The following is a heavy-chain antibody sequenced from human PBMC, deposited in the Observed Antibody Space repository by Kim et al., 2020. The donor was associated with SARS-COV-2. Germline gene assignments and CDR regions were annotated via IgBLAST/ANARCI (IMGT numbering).Heavy chain of an antibody. Sequence: SVKVSCKASGGTFSSYAISWVRQAPGQGLEWMGRIIPILGIANYAQKFQGRVTITADKSTSTAYMELSSLRSEDTAVYYCASFQEPGASTTVVTPGDAFDIWGHGTMVTVSS. D-gene: IGHD4-17*01. CDR3: ASFQEPGASTTVVTPGDAFDI. V-gene: IGHV1-69*04. CDR1: GGTFSSYA. J-gene: IGHJ3*02. CDR2: IIPILGIA.